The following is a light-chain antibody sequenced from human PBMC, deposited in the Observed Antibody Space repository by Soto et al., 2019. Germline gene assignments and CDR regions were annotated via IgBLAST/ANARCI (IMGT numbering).Light chain of an antibody. V-gene: IGKV3-20*01. CDR2: GAS. Sequence: EIVLTQSPGTLSLSPGERATLSCRASQSVSSSYLAWYRQKPGQAPRLLIYGASSRATGIPDRFSGSGSGTDFTLTISRLEPEDFAVYHCQQYAGSPYTFGQGTKLEIK. J-gene: IGKJ2*01. CDR3: QQYAGSPYT. CDR1: QSVSSSY.